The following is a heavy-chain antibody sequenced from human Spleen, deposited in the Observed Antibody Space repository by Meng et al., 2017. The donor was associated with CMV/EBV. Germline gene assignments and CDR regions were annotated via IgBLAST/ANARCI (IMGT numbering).Heavy chain of an antibody. CDR3: ASISSGYYYDASYFDP. V-gene: IGHV3-48*03. CDR1: GFTFSSYE. D-gene: IGHD3-22*01. Sequence: GGSLRLSCAASGFTFSSYEMNWVRQAPGKGLEWVSYISSSGSTIYYADSVKGRFTISRDNAKNSLYLQMNSLRAEDTAVYYCASISSGYYYDASYFDPWGQGTLVTVSS. J-gene: IGHJ5*02. CDR2: ISSSGSTI.